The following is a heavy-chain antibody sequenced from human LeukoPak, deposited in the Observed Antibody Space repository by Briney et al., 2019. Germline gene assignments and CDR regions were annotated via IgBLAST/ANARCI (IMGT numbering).Heavy chain of an antibody. J-gene: IGHJ6*03. CDR3: ASLTTTSGWRSYYYYYMDV. Sequence: SETLSLTCTVSGGSISSGDYYWSWIRQPPGKGQEWIGYIYYSGRTYYNPSLKSRVSISVDTSKNQYSLKLSSVTAADTAVYYCASLTTTSGWRSYYYYYMDVWGKGTTVTVSS. D-gene: IGHD6-19*01. CDR2: IYYSGRT. CDR1: GGSISSGDYY. V-gene: IGHV4-30-4*08.